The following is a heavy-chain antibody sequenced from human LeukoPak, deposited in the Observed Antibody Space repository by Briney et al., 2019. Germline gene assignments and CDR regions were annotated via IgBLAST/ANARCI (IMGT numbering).Heavy chain of an antibody. D-gene: IGHD5-24*01. V-gene: IGHV1-69*13. J-gene: IGHJ4*02. CDR2: IIPIFGTA. CDR3: ARVEMATITLDY. Sequence: ASVTVSCKASGGTFSSYAISWVRQAPGQGLEWMGGIIPIFGTANYAQKFQGRVTITADESTSTAYMELSSLRSEDTAVYYCARVEMATITLDYWGQGTLVTVSS. CDR1: GGTFSSYA.